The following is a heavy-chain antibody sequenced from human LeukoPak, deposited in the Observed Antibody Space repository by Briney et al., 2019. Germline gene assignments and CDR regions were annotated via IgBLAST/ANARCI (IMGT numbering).Heavy chain of an antibody. Sequence: PGGSLRLSCAASGFTFSSYEMNWVRQAPGKGLEWVSYISSSGSTIYYADSVKGRFTISRDNAKNSLYLQMNSLRAEDTAVYYCARRPGPYSHPYNYGGQGTLVTVSS. V-gene: IGHV3-48*03. CDR1: GFTFSSYE. D-gene: IGHD2-15*01. CDR3: ARRPGPYSHPYNY. CDR2: ISSSGSTI. J-gene: IGHJ4*02.